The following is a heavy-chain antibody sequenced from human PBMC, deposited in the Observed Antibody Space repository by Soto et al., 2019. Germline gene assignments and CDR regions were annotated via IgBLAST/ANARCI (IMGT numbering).Heavy chain of an antibody. CDR3: ARAFCTNGVCYYFFDY. V-gene: IGHV3-33*01. D-gene: IGHD2-8*01. Sequence: GSLRLSCAASGFTFGTYAMHWVRQAPGKGLEWVAVIYYDGSNRYYGDAVKGRFTISRDNSKSTLYLQMSSLRAEDTAIYYCARAFCTNGVCYYFFDYWGHGTLVTVSS. J-gene: IGHJ4*01. CDR2: IYYDGSNR. CDR1: GFTFGTYA.